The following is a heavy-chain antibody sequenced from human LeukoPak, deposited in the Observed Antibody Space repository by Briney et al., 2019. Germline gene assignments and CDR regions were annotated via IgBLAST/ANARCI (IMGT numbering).Heavy chain of an antibody. CDR2: MNPNSGHT. CDR1: GYTFTSYD. D-gene: IGHD1-26*01. J-gene: IGHJ5*02. Sequence: ASVKVSCKASGYTFTSYDINWVRQATGQGLEWMGWMNPNSGHTGYAQEFQGRVTMTRNTSISTAYMELSSLRSDDTAVYYCARDRYSGSYDPQNWFDPWGQGTLVIVSS. CDR3: ARDRYSGSYDPQNWFDP. V-gene: IGHV1-8*01.